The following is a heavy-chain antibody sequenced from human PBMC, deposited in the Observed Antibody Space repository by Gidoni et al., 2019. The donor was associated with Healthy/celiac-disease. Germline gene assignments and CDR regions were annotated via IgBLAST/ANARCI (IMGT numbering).Heavy chain of an antibody. V-gene: IGHV3-15*01. CDR3: TTFRITIFGVVIFDAFDI. D-gene: IGHD3-3*01. CDR2: IKSKTDGGTT. CDR1: GFTFSNAW. Sequence: EVQLVESGGGLVKPGGSLRLSCAASGFTFSNAWMIWVRQAPGKGLEWVGRIKSKTDGGTTDYAAPVKGRFTISRDDSKNTLYLQMNSLKTEDTAVYYCTTFRITIFGVVIFDAFDIWGQGTMVTVSS. J-gene: IGHJ3*02.